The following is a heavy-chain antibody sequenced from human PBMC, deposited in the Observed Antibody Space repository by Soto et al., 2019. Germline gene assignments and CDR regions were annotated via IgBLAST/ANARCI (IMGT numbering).Heavy chain of an antibody. CDR1: GGSLSSGGRY. J-gene: IGHJ3*02. D-gene: IGHD1-1*01. Sequence: PSETLSLTCTVSGGSLSSGGRYWSWLRQPPGKGLEWIAYIYHTGSTSYNPSLKSRVTISVDMSENQVSLRLDSVTAADTAMYYCARDRSGILNSFDAFDIWGHGAMLHRLL. V-gene: IGHV4-61*08. CDR2: IYHTGST. CDR3: ARDRSGILNSFDAFDI.